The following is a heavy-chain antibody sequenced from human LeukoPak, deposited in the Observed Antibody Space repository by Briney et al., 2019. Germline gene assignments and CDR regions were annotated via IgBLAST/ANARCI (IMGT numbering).Heavy chain of an antibody. V-gene: IGHV4-39*01. Sequence: PSETLSLTCTVSGGSISSSSYYWAWIRQPPGKGLEWVGSIYYSGSAYYKPSLKSRVTISADTSKNQFSLKLSSVTAADTAVYYCARQEDSTGWGGGYFDYWGQGTLVTVSS. CDR3: ARQEDSTGWGGGYFDY. D-gene: IGHD6-19*01. J-gene: IGHJ4*02. CDR1: GGSISSSSYY. CDR2: IYYSGSA.